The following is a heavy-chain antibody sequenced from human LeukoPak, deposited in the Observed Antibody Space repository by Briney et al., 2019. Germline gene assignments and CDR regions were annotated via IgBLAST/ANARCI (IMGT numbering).Heavy chain of an antibody. Sequence: KPSETLSLTCTVSGGSISSYYWSWIRQPPGKGLEWIGYIYYSGSTNYDPSLKSRVTISVDTSKNQFSLKLSSVTAADTAVYYCARRYNSSVDYYYYYMDVWGKGTTVTVSS. J-gene: IGHJ6*03. CDR2: IYYSGST. V-gene: IGHV4-59*01. CDR1: GGSISSYY. CDR3: ARRYNSSVDYYYYYMDV. D-gene: IGHD6-6*01.